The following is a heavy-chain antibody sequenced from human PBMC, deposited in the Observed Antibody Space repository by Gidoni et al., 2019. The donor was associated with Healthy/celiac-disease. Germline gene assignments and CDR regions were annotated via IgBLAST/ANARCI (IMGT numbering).Heavy chain of an antibody. Sequence: EVQLLESGGGLVQTGGSLRLSCADSGFTFRSYAMSWVRQAQGKGLELVSAMIGSGGSTYSSDSVKGRFTISRENSKNTLYLQMNSLRAEDTAVYYCAKVAWEVRFLEWRKDRSYFDYWGQGTLVTVSS. CDR3: AKVAWEVRFLEWRKDRSYFDY. CDR2: MIGSGGST. J-gene: IGHJ4*02. D-gene: IGHD3-3*01. CDR1: GFTFRSYA. V-gene: IGHV3-23*01.